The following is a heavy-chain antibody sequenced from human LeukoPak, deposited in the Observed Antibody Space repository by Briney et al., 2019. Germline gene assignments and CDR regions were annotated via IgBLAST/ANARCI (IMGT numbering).Heavy chain of an antibody. V-gene: IGHV3-48*01. CDR2: ISSSSTTI. Sequence: XMSYISSSSTTIYYADSVKGRFTISRDNAKKSVHLQMNSLRAEDTAIYYCARDSSSGWFFDCWGQGTLVTVSS. D-gene: IGHD6-19*01. CDR3: ARDSSSGWFFDC. J-gene: IGHJ4*02.